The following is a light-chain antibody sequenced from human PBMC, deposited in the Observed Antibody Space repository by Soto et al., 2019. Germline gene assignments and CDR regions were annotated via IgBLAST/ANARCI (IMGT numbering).Light chain of an antibody. V-gene: IGKV3-15*01. Sequence: ELVMTQSPATLSVSPGERATLSCRASQSLYSNLAWYQQKPGQSPRLLIYATSTRATGIPARFSGSGSGTDFTLTISSLQSEDFALYYCQQYSKWPLTFGGGTKVEIK. CDR1: QSLYSN. CDR2: ATS. J-gene: IGKJ4*01. CDR3: QQYSKWPLT.